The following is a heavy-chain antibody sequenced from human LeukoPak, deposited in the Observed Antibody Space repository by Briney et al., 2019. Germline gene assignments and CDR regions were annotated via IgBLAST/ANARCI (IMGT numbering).Heavy chain of an antibody. CDR2: IKQDGSEK. CDR3: ARDIWPRITMVRGGFLFDY. J-gene: IGHJ4*02. D-gene: IGHD3-10*01. CDR1: GFTFSSYW. V-gene: IGHV3-7*01. Sequence: PGGSLRLSCAASGFTFSSYWMSWVRQAPGKGLEWVANIKQDGSEKYYVDSVKGRFTISRDNAKNSLYLQMNSLRAEDTAVYYCARDIWPRITMVRGGFLFDYWGQGTLVTVSS.